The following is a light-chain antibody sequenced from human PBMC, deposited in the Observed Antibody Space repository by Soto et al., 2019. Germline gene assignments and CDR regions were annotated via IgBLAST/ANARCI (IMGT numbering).Light chain of an antibody. CDR2: GNS. J-gene: IGLJ2*01. V-gene: IGLV1-40*01. CDR1: SSNIGAGYD. Sequence: QSVLTQPPSVSGAPGQRVTISCTGSSSNIGAGYDVHWYQQLPGTAPKLLIYGNSNRPSGVPDRFSGSKSGTSASLAITGXXXXXXXXXYCQSYDSSLSGHVVFGGGTQLTVL. CDR3: QSYDSSLSGHVV.